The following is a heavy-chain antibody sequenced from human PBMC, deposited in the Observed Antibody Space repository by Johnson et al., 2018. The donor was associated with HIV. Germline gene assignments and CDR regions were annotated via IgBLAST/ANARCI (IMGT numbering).Heavy chain of an antibody. D-gene: IGHD3-22*01. V-gene: IGHV3-20*04. J-gene: IGHJ3*02. CDR2: INWNGGRT. CDR1: GFTFDDYG. CDR3: ARVTYYYDSSGNSRGGAFDI. Sequence: VQVVESGGGVVRPGGSLRLSCAASGFTFDDYGMSWVRQAPGKGLEWVSGINWNGGRTVYAASVKGRFTISRENAKNSLDLQMNSLRAEDTALYYCARVTYYYDSSGNSRGGAFDIWGQGTMVTVSS.